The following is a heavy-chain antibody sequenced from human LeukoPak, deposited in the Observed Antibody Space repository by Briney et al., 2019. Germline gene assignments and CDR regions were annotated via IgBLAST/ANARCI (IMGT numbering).Heavy chain of an antibody. D-gene: IGHD6-6*01. J-gene: IGHJ5*02. V-gene: IGHV4-31*03. CDR2: IYYSGST. Sequence: SETLSLTCTVSGGPISSGGYYWSWIRQHPGKGLEWIGYIYYSGSTYYNPSLKSRVTISVDTSKNQFSLKLSSVTAADTAVYYCAGSSIAARRGISDNWFDPWGQGTLVTVSS. CDR1: GGPISSGGYY. CDR3: AGSSIAARRGISDNWFDP.